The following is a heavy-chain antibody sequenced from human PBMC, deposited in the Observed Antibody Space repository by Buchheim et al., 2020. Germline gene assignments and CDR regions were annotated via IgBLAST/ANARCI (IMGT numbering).Heavy chain of an antibody. CDR3: AKGGTRMDYYYSMDV. D-gene: IGHD1/OR15-1a*01. V-gene: IGHV3-23*01. CDR2: ISGSGGST. J-gene: IGHJ6*03. CDR1: GFMFSSYA. Sequence: EVQLLESGGGLVQPGGSLRLSCAASGFMFSSYAMAWVRQAPGKGLYWVSSISGSGGSTFYAVSVKGRFTISSDNSKNTLYLQMNSLRAEDTAVYYCAKGGTRMDYYYSMDVWGKGTT.